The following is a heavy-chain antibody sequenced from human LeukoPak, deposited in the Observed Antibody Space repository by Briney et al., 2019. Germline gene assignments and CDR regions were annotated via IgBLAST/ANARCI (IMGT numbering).Heavy chain of an antibody. J-gene: IGHJ4*02. V-gene: IGHV3-23*01. Sequence: GGSLRLSCAASGFTFNNYAMSWVRQAPGKGLEWVSGISGRGHTTYHAVSVRGRFTISRDNSKNTLYLQMNSLRVEDTAIYYCAKGGHYDSSGYSPFDYWGQGTLVTVSS. CDR1: GFTFNNYA. D-gene: IGHD3-22*01. CDR2: ISGRGHTT. CDR3: AKGGHYDSSGYSPFDY.